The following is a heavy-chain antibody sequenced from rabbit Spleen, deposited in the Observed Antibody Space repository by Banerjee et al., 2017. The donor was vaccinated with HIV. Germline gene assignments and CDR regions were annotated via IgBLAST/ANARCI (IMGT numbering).Heavy chain of an antibody. CDR3: GRYDHFNVYGFGAADL. CDR1: GFSFSSAYR. V-gene: IGHV1S45*01. D-gene: IGHD6-1*01. CDR2: IYGGSSPDT. Sequence: QEQLEESGGDLVKPGASLTLTCTASGFSFSSAYRMCWVRQAPGKGLEWIACIYGGSSPDTYYATWAKGRFTISKTSSTTVTLQMTSLTAADTATYFCGRYDHFNVYGFGAADLWGPGTLVTVS. J-gene: IGHJ4*01.